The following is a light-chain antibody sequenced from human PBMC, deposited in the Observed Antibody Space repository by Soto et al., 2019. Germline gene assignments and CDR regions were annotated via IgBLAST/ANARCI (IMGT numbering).Light chain of an antibody. V-gene: IGKV3-15*01. Sequence: EIVMTQSPATLSVSPGERATLSCGASQSVGSNLAWYQQKPGQAPRLLISGASTRATGIPARFSGSGSGTEFTLTISSLQSEDFAVYYCLQYNDWPLTFGQGTRLE. CDR3: LQYNDWPLT. CDR2: GAS. J-gene: IGKJ5*01. CDR1: QSVGSN.